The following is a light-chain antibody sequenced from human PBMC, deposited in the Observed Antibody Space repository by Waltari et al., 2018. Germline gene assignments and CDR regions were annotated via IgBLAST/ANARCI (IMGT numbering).Light chain of an antibody. CDR1: QSISNY. Sequence: DIQMTQSPSSLSVSVGDRVTIPCRASQSISNYLNWYQQKPEKAPKLLIYAASSLQSGVPSRFSGSGSGTDFTLTISSLQPEDFATYYCQQSYSTPRLTFGGGTKVEIK. J-gene: IGKJ4*01. CDR3: QQSYSTPRLT. V-gene: IGKV1-39*01. CDR2: AAS.